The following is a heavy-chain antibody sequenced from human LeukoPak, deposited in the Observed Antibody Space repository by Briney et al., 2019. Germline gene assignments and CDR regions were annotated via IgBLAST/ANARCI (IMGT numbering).Heavy chain of an antibody. D-gene: IGHD4-17*01. CDR3: ARQGVTVTTAGIKRTWFDY. CDR1: GGSFSGYY. V-gene: IGHV4-34*01. CDR2: INHSGST. J-gene: IGHJ4*02. Sequence: PSETLSLTCAVYGGSFSGYYWSWIRQPPGKGLEWIGEINHSGSTNYNPSLKSRVTISVDTSKNQFSLKLSSVTAADTAVYYCARQGVTVTTAGIKRTWFDYWGQGTLVTVSS.